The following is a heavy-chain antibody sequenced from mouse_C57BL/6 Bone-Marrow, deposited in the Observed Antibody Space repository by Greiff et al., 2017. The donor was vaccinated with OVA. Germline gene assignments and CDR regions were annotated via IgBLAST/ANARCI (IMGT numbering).Heavy chain of an antibody. CDR1: GFSLTSYA. D-gene: IGHD1-1*01. Sequence: QVQLKESGPGLVAPSQSLSITCTVSGFSLTSYAISWVRQPPGKGLEWLGVIWTGGGTNYNSALKSRLSISKDNSKSQVFLKMNSLQTDDTARYYCARNPAHYYGSPYYAMDYWGQGTSVTVSS. J-gene: IGHJ4*01. V-gene: IGHV2-9-1*01. CDR2: IWTGGGT. CDR3: ARNPAHYYGSPYYAMDY.